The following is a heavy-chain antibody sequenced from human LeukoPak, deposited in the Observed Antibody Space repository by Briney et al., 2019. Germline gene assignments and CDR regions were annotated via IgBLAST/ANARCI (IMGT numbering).Heavy chain of an antibody. CDR2: ISSSSSYI. V-gene: IGHV3-21*01. CDR3: ARDQGSGWYYFDY. J-gene: IGHJ4*02. CDR1: GFTFSSYS. D-gene: IGHD6-19*01. Sequence: PGGSLRLSCAASGFTFSSYSMNWVRQAPGKGLEWVSSISSSSSYIYYADSVKGRFTISSDNAKNSLYLQMNSLRAEDTAVYYCARDQGSGWYYFDYWGQGTLVTVSS.